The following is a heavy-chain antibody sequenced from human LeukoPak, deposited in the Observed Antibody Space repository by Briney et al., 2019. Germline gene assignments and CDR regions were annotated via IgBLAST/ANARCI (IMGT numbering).Heavy chain of an antibody. V-gene: IGHV3-9*03. J-gene: IGHJ3*02. CDR1: GFTFDDYA. D-gene: IGHD6-6*01. CDR2: ISWNSGSI. Sequence: GRSLRLSCAASGFTFDDYAMHWVRQAPGKGLEWVSGISWNSGSIGYADSVKGRFTISRDNAKNSLYLQMNSLRAEDMALYYCAKDISSSPEDAFDIWGQGTMVTVSS. CDR3: AKDISSSPEDAFDI.